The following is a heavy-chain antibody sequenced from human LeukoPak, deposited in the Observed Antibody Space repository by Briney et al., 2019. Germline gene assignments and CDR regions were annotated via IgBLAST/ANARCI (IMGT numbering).Heavy chain of an antibody. D-gene: IGHD3-3*01. CDR1: GGSISSYY. CDR3: ARAPYYDFWSGRDAFDI. V-gene: IGHV4-59*01. J-gene: IGHJ3*02. Sequence: SETLSLTCTVSGGSISSYYWSWIRQPPGKGLEWIGYIYYSGSTNYSPSLKSRVTISVDTSKNQFSLKLSSVTAADTAVYYCARAPYYDFWSGRDAFDIWGQGTMVTVSS. CDR2: IYYSGST.